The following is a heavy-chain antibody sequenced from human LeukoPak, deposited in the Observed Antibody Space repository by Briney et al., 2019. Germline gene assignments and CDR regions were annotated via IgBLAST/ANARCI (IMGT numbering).Heavy chain of an antibody. CDR3: ASASGIAAGRFDP. J-gene: IGHJ5*02. D-gene: IGHD6-13*01. V-gene: IGHV1-2*02. CDR1: GYTFTGYY. Sequence: ASVKVSCKASGYTFTGYYMHWVRQAPGQGLEWMGWINPNSGGTNYAQKFQGRVTMTRDTSISTAYMELSSLRSEDTAVYYCASASGIAAGRFDPWGQGTLVTVSS. CDR2: INPNSGGT.